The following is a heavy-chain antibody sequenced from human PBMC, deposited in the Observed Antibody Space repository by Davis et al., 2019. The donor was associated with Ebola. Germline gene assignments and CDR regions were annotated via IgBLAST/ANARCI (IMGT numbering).Heavy chain of an antibody. D-gene: IGHD3-22*01. V-gene: IGHV3-23*01. J-gene: IGHJ5*02. CDR3: AKGITMNGYFDP. CDR1: GFTFSSYA. Sequence: GESLKISCAASGFTFSSYAMSWVRQAPGKGLEWVSAICGGGGTTYYADSVKGRFTISRDNSKNTLFLQMYSLRAEDTAEYYCAKGITMNGYFDPWGQGTLVTVSS. CDR2: ICGGGGTT.